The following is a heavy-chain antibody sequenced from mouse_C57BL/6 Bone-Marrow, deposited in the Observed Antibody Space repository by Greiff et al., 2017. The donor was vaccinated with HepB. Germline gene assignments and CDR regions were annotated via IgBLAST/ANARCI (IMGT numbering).Heavy chain of an antibody. CDR1: GYTFTDYY. J-gene: IGHJ3*01. Sequence: VQLQQSGPVLVKPGASVKMSCKASGYTFTDYYMNWVKQSHGKSLEWIGVINPYNGGTSYNQKFKGKATLTVDRSSSTAYMELNSLTSEDSAVYYCARGTYYDGSGPFAYWGQGTLVTVSA. CDR3: ARGTYYDGSGPFAY. D-gene: IGHD1-1*01. CDR2: INPYNGGT. V-gene: IGHV1-19*01.